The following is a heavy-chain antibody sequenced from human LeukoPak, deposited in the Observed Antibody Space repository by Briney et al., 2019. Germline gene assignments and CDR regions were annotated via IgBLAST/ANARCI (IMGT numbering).Heavy chain of an antibody. V-gene: IGHV1-2*02. CDR3: ARGITMVREVIMNYFDY. CDR1: GYTFTGYY. Sequence: ASVKVSCKASGYTFTGYYMHWVRQAPGQGLEWMGWINPNSGGTNYAQKFQGRVTMTRDTSISTAYMELSRLRSDDTAVYYCARGITMVREVIMNYFDYWGQGTLVTVSS. D-gene: IGHD3-10*01. J-gene: IGHJ4*02. CDR2: INPNSGGT.